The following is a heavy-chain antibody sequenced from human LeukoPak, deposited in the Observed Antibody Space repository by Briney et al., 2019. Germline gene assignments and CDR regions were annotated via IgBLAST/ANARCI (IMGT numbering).Heavy chain of an antibody. V-gene: IGHV3-23*01. CDR1: GFTFSSYA. J-gene: IGHJ4*02. CDR3: AKDAHIVVVPAPMGFDY. CDR2: ISGSGGST. D-gene: IGHD2-2*01. Sequence: PGGSLRLSCAASGFTFSSYAMSWVRQAPGKGLEWVSAISGSGGSTYYADSVKGRFTISRDNSKNTLYLQMNSLRAEDTAVYYCAKDAHIVVVPAPMGFDYWGQGTLVTVSS.